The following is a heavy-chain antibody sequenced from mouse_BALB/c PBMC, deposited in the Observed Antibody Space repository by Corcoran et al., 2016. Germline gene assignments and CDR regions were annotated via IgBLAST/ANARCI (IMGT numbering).Heavy chain of an antibody. D-gene: IGHD1-1*01. CDR3: ARRDYYGSSYAMDY. J-gene: IGHJ4*01. Sequence: QVQLQQSGAELTKPGASVKMSCKASGYTFTSYWMHWVKQRPGQGLEWIGYINPSTGYTEYNQKFKDKATLTADKSSSTAYMQLSSLTSDDSAVYYCARRDYYGSSYAMDYWGQGTSVTVSS. V-gene: IGHV1-7*01. CDR2: INPSTGYT. CDR1: GYTFTSYW.